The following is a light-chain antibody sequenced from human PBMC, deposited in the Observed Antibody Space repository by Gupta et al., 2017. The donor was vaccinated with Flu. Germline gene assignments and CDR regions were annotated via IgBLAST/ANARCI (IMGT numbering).Light chain of an antibody. CDR2: GSA. V-gene: IGKV1-39*01. J-gene: IGKJ1*01. Sequence: GETVTITCRASRNIDSSLNWFQQKPGKAPKLLFYGSAPLETGVPPRFTHGGSGTHFTLTITSLQPDDFATYFCQQTYSSTWSFGQGTKV. CDR1: RNIDSS. CDR3: QQTYSSTWS.